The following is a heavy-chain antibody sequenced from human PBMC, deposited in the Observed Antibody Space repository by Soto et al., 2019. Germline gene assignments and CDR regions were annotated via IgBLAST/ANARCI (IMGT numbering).Heavy chain of an antibody. CDR1: EGSINWSPDY. CDR3: ARATPGYPGRAFQI. D-gene: IGHD2-15*01. J-gene: IGHJ3*02. CDR2: VHYTAST. Sequence: SETLSLSCTVSEGSINWSPDYWGWLRQPPGKEPQWIASVHYTASTAYYNPSLKSRVTISVDTSKNQFSLNLRSVTAADTAIYYCARATPGYPGRAFQIWGQGKMVTVSS. V-gene: IGHV4-39*02.